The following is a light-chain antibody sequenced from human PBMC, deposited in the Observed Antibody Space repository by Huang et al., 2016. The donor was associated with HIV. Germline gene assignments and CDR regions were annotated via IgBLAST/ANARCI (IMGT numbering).Light chain of an antibody. Sequence: DIVMTQSPLSLSVTPGEPASISCRSSQSLLHSNGYNYLDWYLQRPGQSPQLLIYFVSNRASGVPDRFSGSGSGTDFTLKISRVEAEDIGVYYCMQSLQTITFGQGTRLEIK. J-gene: IGKJ5*01. CDR1: QSLLHSNGYNY. CDR3: MQSLQTIT. V-gene: IGKV2-28*01. CDR2: FVS.